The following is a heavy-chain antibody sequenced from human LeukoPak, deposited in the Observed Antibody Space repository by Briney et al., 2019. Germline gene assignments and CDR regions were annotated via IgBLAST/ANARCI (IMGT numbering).Heavy chain of an antibody. CDR1: GGSISSYY. CDR3: ARDSYDILTGYGLYGMDV. J-gene: IGHJ6*02. V-gene: IGHV4-59*01. Sequence: KASETLSLTCTVSGGSISSYYWSWIRQPPGKGLEWIGYIYYSGSTNYNPSLKSRVTISVDTSKNQFSLKLSSVTAADTAVYYCARDSYDILTGYGLYGMDVWGQGTTVTVSS. D-gene: IGHD3-9*01. CDR2: IYYSGST.